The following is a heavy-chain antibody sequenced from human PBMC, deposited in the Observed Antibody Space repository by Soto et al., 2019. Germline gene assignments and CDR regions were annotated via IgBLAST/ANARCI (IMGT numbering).Heavy chain of an antibody. CDR1: GFSLSTSGVG. CDR3: AHHPYYGLAPYSFDY. V-gene: IGHV2-5*02. CDR2: IYWDDDK. Sequence: QITLKESGPTLVKPTQTLTLTCTFSGFSLSTSGVGVGWIRQHPGKALEWLAVIYWDDDKRSSSSLKSRLTITKDTSKNQVVLTMTNMDPVDTATYYCAHHPYYGLAPYSFDYWGQGILVTVSS. J-gene: IGHJ4*02. D-gene: IGHD3-10*01.